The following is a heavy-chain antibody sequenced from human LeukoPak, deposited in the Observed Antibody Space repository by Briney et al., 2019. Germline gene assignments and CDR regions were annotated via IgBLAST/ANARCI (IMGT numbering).Heavy chain of an antibody. CDR1: GFTFSNAW. CDR2: IKCKTDGVTT. V-gene: IGHV3-15*01. Sequence: PGGAVRLSCAASGFTFSNAWMSWVGQARGRGLDWVGRIKCKTDGVTTDYAAHVKRRFSISSDDSQNTLYLQMNSLKTEDTAVYYCTTDGLGYCSSTSCFLGYWGQGTLVTVS. J-gene: IGHJ4*02. CDR3: TTDGLGYCSSTSCFLGY. D-gene: IGHD2-2*01.